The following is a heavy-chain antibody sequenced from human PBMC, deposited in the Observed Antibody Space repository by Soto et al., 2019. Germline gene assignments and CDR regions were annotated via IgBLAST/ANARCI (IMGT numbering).Heavy chain of an antibody. V-gene: IGHV5-51*01. J-gene: IGHJ4*02. CDR1: GYSFSTSW. CDR3: ARQVGGPYPYDWALAH. CDR2: INPDDSRA. Sequence: PGESLKISCKGSGYSFSTSWIGWVRQTPGKGLEWMGIINPDDSRATYTPSSQGQVTFSADKSISTAYLQWSSLKASDTATYYCARQVGGPYPYDWALAHWGQGTLVNVSS. D-gene: IGHD1-1*01.